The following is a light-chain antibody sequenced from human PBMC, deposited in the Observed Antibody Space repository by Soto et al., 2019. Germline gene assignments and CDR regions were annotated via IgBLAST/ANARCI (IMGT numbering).Light chain of an antibody. CDR3: QQYYDVPQH. CDR1: QSILYSPNNKNY. V-gene: IGKV4-1*01. Sequence: DIVMTQSPDSLAVSLGERATINCKSSQSILYSPNNKNYLAWYQQKPGQPPKLLIYWASTRESGVPDRFSGSGSGTDCTLTIIRLQAEDVAVYYCQQYYDVPQHFGQGPKVEIK. J-gene: IGKJ1*01. CDR2: WAS.